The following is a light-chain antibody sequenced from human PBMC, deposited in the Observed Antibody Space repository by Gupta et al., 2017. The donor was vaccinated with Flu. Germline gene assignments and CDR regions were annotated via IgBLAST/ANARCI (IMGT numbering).Light chain of an antibody. CDR3: QSYDSTSHV. V-gene: IGLV6-57*03. CDR2: DDR. J-gene: IGLJ3*02. CDR1: SGNIASNY. Sequence: NFMLTQPHSVSESPGKTVTISCTRSSGNIASNYVQWYQQRPGSAPTTVIFDDRQRPSGVPDRFSGSIDSSSNSASLTISGLKTEDEADYYCQSYDSTSHVFGGGTKLTVL.